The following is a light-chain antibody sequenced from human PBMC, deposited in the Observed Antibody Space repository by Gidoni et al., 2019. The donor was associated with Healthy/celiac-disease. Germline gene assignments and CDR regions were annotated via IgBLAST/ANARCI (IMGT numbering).Light chain of an antibody. CDR2: GAS. V-gene: IGKV3-15*01. CDR3: QQYNNWPISMYT. J-gene: IGKJ2*01. Sequence: EIVMTQSPATLSVSPGERATLSCRASQSVNSNLAWYQQKPGQAPRLLIYGASTRATGIPARFSGSGSGTEFTLTISSLQSEDFAVYYCQQYNNWPISMYTFGQGTKLEIK. CDR1: QSVNSN.